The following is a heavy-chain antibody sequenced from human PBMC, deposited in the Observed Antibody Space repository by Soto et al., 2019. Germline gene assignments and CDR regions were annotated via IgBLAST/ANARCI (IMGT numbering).Heavy chain of an antibody. CDR1: GGSFISYT. Sequence: QVQLVQSGAEVKKPGSSVKVSCEASGGSFISYTFTWVRQAPGQGLEWMGRIIPIQGRAKYALKLQDRVTITADRSTKTVYRELRSLRPEDTAVYYCAKSLLFVDRAYMDVGGKGTTVTLSS. V-gene: IGHV1-69*02. CDR3: AKSLLFVDRAYMDV. CDR2: IIPIQGRA. J-gene: IGHJ6*03. D-gene: IGHD2-21*01.